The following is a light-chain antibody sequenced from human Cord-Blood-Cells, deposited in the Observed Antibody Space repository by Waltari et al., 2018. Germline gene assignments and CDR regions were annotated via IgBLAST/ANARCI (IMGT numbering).Light chain of an antibody. CDR3: SSYTSSSTRV. CDR1: SSAVGGYNY. J-gene: IGLJ3*02. Sequence: QSALTQPASASGSPGQSITISCTRPSSAVGGYNYVSRYQKHPGNAPKLRIYDVSNRPSGVSNRFSGSKSGNTAARTISGRQAEDEADYYCSSYTSSSTRVFGGGTKLTVL. V-gene: IGLV2-14*01. CDR2: DVS.